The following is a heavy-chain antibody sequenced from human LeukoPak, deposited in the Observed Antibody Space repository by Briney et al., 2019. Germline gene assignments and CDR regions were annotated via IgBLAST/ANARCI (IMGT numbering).Heavy chain of an antibody. Sequence: PGGSLRLSCAASGFTFTSYWMRWVRQAPGKGLEWVATMAQDGSEKYYVDSVKGRFTISRDNAKNSLYLQMNSLRAEDTAIYYCARESAGGPDYWGQGTLVTVSS. CDR2: MAQDGSEK. CDR1: GFTFTSYW. V-gene: IGHV3-7*05. J-gene: IGHJ4*02. CDR3: ARESAGGPDY. D-gene: IGHD6-19*01.